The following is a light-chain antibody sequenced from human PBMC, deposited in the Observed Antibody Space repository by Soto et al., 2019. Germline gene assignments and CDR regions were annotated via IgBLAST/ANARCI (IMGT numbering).Light chain of an antibody. CDR2: GAS. CDR1: QSVSNAY. V-gene: IGKV3-20*01. CDR3: QDYGSSRT. Sequence: EVVLTQSPGTLSLSPGERATLSCRASQSVSNAYLAWYQQKPGQAPRLLIYGASRRATGIPDRFSASGSGTDFTLTISRLEPDDFAVYYCQDYGSSRTFGQGTKVEIK. J-gene: IGKJ1*01.